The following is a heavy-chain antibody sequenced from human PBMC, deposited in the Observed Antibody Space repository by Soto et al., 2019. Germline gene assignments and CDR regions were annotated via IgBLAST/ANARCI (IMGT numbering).Heavy chain of an antibody. J-gene: IGHJ4*02. CDR3: TTFSWNYERGDYFDY. CDR2: IKSKTDGGTT. Sequence: GGSLRLSCAASGFTFSNAWMSWVRQAPGKGLEWVGRIKSKTDGGTTDYAAPVKGRFTISRDDSKNTLYLQMNSLKTEDTAVYYCTTFSWNYERGDYFDYWGQGTLVTVSS. D-gene: IGHD1-7*01. V-gene: IGHV3-15*01. CDR1: GFTFSNAW.